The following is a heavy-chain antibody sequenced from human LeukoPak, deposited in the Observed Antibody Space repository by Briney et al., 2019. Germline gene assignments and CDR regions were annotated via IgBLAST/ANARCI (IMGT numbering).Heavy chain of an antibody. V-gene: IGHV4-61*08. D-gene: IGHD6-19*01. CDR3: ARVGSLWYDVY. J-gene: IGHJ4*02. CDR1: GASISNNDYY. Sequence: SETLSLTCTVSGASISNNDYYWTWIRQPPGKGLEWIGYIYSGSTNYNPSLKSRVSISEDTSKNQFSLRLNSVTAADTAVYYCARVGSLWYDVYWGQGTLVTVSS. CDR2: IYSGST.